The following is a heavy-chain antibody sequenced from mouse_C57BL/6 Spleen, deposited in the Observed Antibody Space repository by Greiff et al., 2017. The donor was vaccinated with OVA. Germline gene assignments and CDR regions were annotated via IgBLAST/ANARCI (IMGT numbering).Heavy chain of an antibody. D-gene: IGHD2-5*01. J-gene: IGHJ3*01. CDR1: GYAFTNYL. V-gene: IGHV1-54*01. CDR3: ARSDYSNPWFAY. CDR2: INPGSGGT. Sequence: VQLQQSGAELVRPGTSVKVSCKASGYAFTNYLIEWVKQRPGQGLEWIGVINPGSGGTNYNEKFKGKATLTADKSSSTAYMQLSSLTSEDSAVYFCARSDYSNPWFAYWGQGTGHCLC.